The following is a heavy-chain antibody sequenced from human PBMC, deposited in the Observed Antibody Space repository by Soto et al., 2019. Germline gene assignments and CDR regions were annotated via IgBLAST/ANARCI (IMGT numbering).Heavy chain of an antibody. V-gene: IGHV3-23*01. CDR2: LSGSGVST. CDR3: AKIESRFFYDSSGYYPFDY. J-gene: IGHJ4*02. CDR1: GFTFSNYA. Sequence: GSLRLSCAASGFTFSNYALTWVRQAPGKGLEWVSALSGSGVSTYYADSVMGRFTISRDNSKNTVYLQMNSLRAEDTAVYYCAKIESRFFYDSSGYYPFDYWGQRTSVTVSS. D-gene: IGHD3-22*01.